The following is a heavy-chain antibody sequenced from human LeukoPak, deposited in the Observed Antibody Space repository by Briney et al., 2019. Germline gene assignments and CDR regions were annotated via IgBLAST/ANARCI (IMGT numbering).Heavy chain of an antibody. CDR2: INSDGSEG. Sequence: GGSLRLSCAVSGFTFSGFWMSWSRQAPGKGLEWVASINSDGSEGYYADVVRGRFTISRDNAKNSLYLQINSLRAEDTAVYYCARSSYSSSSSVWGQGTMVTVS. V-gene: IGHV3-7*03. J-gene: IGHJ3*01. D-gene: IGHD6-6*01. CDR3: ARSSYSSSSSV. CDR1: GFTFSGFW.